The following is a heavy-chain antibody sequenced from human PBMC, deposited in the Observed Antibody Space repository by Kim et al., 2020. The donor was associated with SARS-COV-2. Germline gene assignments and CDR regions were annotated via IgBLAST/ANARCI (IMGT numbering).Heavy chain of an antibody. CDR1: GFTFSNYA. V-gene: IGHV3-30-3*01. CDR3: ARDDRGVSSWFFFDY. J-gene: IGHJ4*02. Sequence: GGSLRLSCAASGFTFSNYAMHWVRQAPGKGLEWVAMVSFHGGNKYYADSAKGRFTISRDNSNNTLHLQMSSLRAEDTAVYYCARDDRGVSSWFFFDYWGRGTLVTVSS. CDR2: VSFHGGNK. D-gene: IGHD6-13*01.